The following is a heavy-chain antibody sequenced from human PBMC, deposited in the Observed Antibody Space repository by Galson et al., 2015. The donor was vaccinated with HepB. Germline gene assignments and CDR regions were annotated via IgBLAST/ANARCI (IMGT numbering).Heavy chain of an antibody. CDR1: GFTFSSYW. Sequence: SLRLSCAASGFTFSSYWMSWVRQAPGKGLEWVVNIKQDGSEKYYVDSVKGRFTISRDNAKNSLYLQMNSLRAEDTAVYYCARVGASGWIHYYYYYGMDVWGQGTTVTVSS. D-gene: IGHD6-19*01. J-gene: IGHJ6*02. CDR2: IKQDGSEK. V-gene: IGHV3-7*01. CDR3: ARVGASGWIHYYYYYGMDV.